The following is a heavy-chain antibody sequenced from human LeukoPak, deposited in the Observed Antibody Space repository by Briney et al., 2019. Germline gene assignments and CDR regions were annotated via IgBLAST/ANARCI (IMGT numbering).Heavy chain of an antibody. CDR3: ARATMDRGYSYGRGVYYFDY. D-gene: IGHD5-18*01. Sequence: GGSLRLSCAASGFTFSSYSMNWVRQAPGKGLEWVSSISSSSSYIYYADSVKGRFTISRDNAKNSLYLQMNSLRAEDTAVYYCARATMDRGYSYGRGVYYFDYWGQGTLVTVSS. CDR2: ISSSSSYI. V-gene: IGHV3-21*01. CDR1: GFTFSSYS. J-gene: IGHJ4*02.